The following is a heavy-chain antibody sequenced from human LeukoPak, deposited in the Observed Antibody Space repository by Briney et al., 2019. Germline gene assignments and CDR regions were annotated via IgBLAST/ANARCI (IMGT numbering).Heavy chain of an antibody. CDR1: GYTFTSYT. D-gene: IGHD3-22*01. CDR2: INAGNDNT. CDR3: ARGGVPGFYYDSSGSYYHYFDF. J-gene: IGHJ4*02. Sequence: ASVKVSCKASGYTFTSYTMHWVRQAPGQRLEWMGWINAGNDNTKYSQNFQDRVTITRDTSASTAYMELSSLRSEDTAVYYCARGGVPGFYYDSSGSYYHYFDFWGQGTLVTVSS. V-gene: IGHV1-3*01.